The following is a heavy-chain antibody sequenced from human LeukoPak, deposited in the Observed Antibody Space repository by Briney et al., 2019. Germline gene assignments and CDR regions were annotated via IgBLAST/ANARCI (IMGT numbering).Heavy chain of an antibody. CDR2: ISYDGSNK. CDR3: AKDRQGGPGTAEFDY. Sequence: PVGSLRLSCAASGFTFSSYAMHWVRQAPGKGLEWVAVISYDGSNKYYADSVKGRFTISRDNSKNTLYLQMNSLRAEDTAVYYCAKDRQGGPGTAEFDYWGQGTLVTVSS. V-gene: IGHV3-30*04. CDR1: GFTFSSYA. D-gene: IGHD1-14*01. J-gene: IGHJ4*02.